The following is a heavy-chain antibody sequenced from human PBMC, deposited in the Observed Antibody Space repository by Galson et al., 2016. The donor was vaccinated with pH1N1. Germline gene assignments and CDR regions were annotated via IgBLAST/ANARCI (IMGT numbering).Heavy chain of an antibody. V-gene: IGHV3-23*01. CDR2: ISGSGSGT. Sequence: SLRLSCAASEFTFSGYGMNWVRQAPGKGLEGVSSISGSGSGTFSADSVKGRFTISRDNSKNTLYLQMNNLRVDDTAVYYCAKAGSGQLRMAFHLWGQGTTVIVSS. D-gene: IGHD1-14*01. CDR3: AKAGSGQLRMAFHL. J-gene: IGHJ3*01. CDR1: EFTFSGYG.